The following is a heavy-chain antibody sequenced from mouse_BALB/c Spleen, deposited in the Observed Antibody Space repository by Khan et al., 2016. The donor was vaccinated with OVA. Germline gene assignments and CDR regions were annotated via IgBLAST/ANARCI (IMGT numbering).Heavy chain of an antibody. CDR3: ARSTYDGNPYAMDY. CDR2: INPYNDGT. V-gene: IGHV1S136*01. Sequence: VQLKQSGPELVKPGASVKMSCKASGYTFTSYVMHWVKQKPGQGLEWIGYINPYNDGTKYNEKFKGKATLTSDTSSSTAYMELSSLTSEDSAVYCCARSTYDGNPYAMDYWGQGTSVTVSS. CDR1: GYTFTSYV. J-gene: IGHJ4*01. D-gene: IGHD2-10*01.